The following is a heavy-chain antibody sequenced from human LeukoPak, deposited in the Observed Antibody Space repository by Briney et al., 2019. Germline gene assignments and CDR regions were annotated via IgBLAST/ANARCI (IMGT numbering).Heavy chain of an antibody. CDR1: GYTFTSYY. V-gene: IGHV1-46*01. D-gene: IGHD2-2*01. J-gene: IGHJ4*02. CDR3: ARGGCSSTSCYALDD. CDR2: INPSGGST. Sequence: ASVKVSCKASGYTFTSYYMHWVRQAPGQGLEWMGIINPSGGSTTYAQKFQGRVTMTRDTSTSTVYMELSSLRSEDTAVSYCARGGCSSTSCYALDDWGQGTLVTVSS.